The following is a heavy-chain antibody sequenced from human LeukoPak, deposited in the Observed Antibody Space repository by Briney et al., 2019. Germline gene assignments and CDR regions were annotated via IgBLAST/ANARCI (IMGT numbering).Heavy chain of an antibody. CDR2: INHSGST. D-gene: IGHD3-3*01. Sequence: PSETLSLTCAVYGGSFSGYYWSWIRQPPGKGLEWIGEINHSGSTNYNPSLKSRVTISVDTSKNQFSLKLSSVTAADTAVYYCARGSRITILGVVKNWFDPWGQGTLVTVSS. V-gene: IGHV4-34*01. CDR3: ARGSRITILGVVKNWFDP. CDR1: GGSFSGYY. J-gene: IGHJ5*02.